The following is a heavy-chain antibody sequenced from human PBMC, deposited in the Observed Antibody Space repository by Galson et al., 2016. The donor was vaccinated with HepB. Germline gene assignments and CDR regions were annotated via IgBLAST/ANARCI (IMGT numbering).Heavy chain of an antibody. CDR3: ARIQKSHYDFWSGYFYFYGMDV. D-gene: IGHD3-3*01. V-gene: IGHV1-18*01. J-gene: IGHJ6*02. CDR1: GYTFTSYG. CDR2: ISAYIGNT. Sequence: SVKVSCKASGYTFTSYGISWVRRAPGQGLEWMGWISAYIGNTNYAQKLQGRVTMTTDTSTSTAYMELRSLRSDDTAVYYCARIQKSHYDFWSGYFYFYGMDVWGQGTTVTVSS.